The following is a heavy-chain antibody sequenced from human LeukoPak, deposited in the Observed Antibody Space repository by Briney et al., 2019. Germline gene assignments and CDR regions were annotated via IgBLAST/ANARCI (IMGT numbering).Heavy chain of an antibody. CDR2: IYPGDSDT. J-gene: IGHJ6*03. CDR1: GYSFTSYW. Sequence: GESLKISCKGSGYSFTSYWIGWVRQMPGKGLEWVGVIYPGDSDTRYSPSFQGQVTISADKSISTAYLQWSSLKASDTAMYYCAGHTQKWLQSYSYYYYMDVWGKGTTVTVSS. V-gene: IGHV5-51*01. D-gene: IGHD5-24*01. CDR3: AGHTQKWLQSYSYYYYMDV.